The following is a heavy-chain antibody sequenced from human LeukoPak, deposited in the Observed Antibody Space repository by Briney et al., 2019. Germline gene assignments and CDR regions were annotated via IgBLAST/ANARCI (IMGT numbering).Heavy chain of an antibody. CDR1: GDTLTSDY. Sequence: ASVKVSCKASGDTLTSDYMHWVRQAPGQGLEWMGIISPSGNITTYAQKFQGRVTMTRDMSTSTVYMELRSLRSDDTAVYYCARERTLGDYYDSSGYLPVYYYYYMDVWGKGTTVTISS. CDR3: ARERTLGDYYDSSGYLPVYYYYYMDV. V-gene: IGHV1-46*01. D-gene: IGHD3-22*01. J-gene: IGHJ6*03. CDR2: ISPSGNIT.